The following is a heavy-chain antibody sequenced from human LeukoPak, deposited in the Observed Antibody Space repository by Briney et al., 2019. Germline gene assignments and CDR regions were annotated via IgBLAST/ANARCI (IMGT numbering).Heavy chain of an antibody. CDR1: GGSIGSYY. Sequence: SETLSLTCTVSGGSIGSYYWGWIRQPPGKGLEWIGYMYYSGSTNYNPSLKSRVTISVDTSKKQCTLKLSSVTAADTAVYYCARGDYSSPYYYIDVWGKGTTVTVSS. CDR3: ARGDYSSPYYYIDV. CDR2: MYYSGST. J-gene: IGHJ6*03. V-gene: IGHV4-59*01. D-gene: IGHD4-11*01.